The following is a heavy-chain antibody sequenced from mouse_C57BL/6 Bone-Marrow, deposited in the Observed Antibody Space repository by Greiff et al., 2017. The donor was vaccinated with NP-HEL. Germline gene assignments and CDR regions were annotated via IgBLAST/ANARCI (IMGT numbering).Heavy chain of an antibody. CDR1: GYSITSGYY. D-gene: IGHD3-2*02. CDR3: AREQILDSSGYVFAY. V-gene: IGHV3-6*01. CDR2: ISYDGSN. Sequence: EVKVEESGPGLVKPSQSLSLTCSVTGYSITSGYYWNWIRQFPGNKLEWMGYISYDGSNNYNPSLKNRISITRDTSKNQFFLKLNSVTTEDTATYYCAREQILDSSGYVFAYWGQGTLVTVSA. J-gene: IGHJ3*01.